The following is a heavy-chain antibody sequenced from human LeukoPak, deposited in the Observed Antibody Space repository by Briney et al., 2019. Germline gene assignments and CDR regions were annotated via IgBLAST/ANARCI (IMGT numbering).Heavy chain of an antibody. CDR2: IYINGTT. CDR1: GFTGSRNY. J-gene: IGHJ4*02. CDR3: AKGAIGYCSGGSCYGIDY. V-gene: IGHV3-53*01. D-gene: IGHD2-15*01. Sequence: GGSLRLSCADSGFTGSRNYMTWVRHAPGKGLEWGSVIYINGTTNYANYAKGRVTISSENSKNTLYLQMNRPATEHTAGYYCAKGAIGYCSGGSCYGIDYWGQGTLVTVSS.